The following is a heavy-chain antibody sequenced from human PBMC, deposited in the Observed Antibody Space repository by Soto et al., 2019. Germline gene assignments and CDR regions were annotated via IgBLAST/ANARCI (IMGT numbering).Heavy chain of an antibody. J-gene: IGHJ4*02. CDR3: ATHLSDANFDH. V-gene: IGHV1-18*01. D-gene: IGHD2-2*01. CDR2: ISAYDGNT. Sequence: ASVKVSCKASGYTFTSYGISWVRQAPGQGLEWMGWISAYDGNTNYAQKLQGRVTMTEDTSSDTAYMELSSLTSEDTAMYYCATHLSDANFDHWGQGTLVSVSS. CDR1: GYTFTSYG.